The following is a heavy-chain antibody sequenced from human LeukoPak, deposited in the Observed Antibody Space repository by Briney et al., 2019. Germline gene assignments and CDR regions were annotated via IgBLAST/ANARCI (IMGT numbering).Heavy chain of an antibody. CDR3: ARRLIGFDT. CDR2: IYDSGYT. CDR1: GGSISSSNW. Sequence: PSETLSLTCAVSGGSISSSNWWSWVRQPPGKGLEWIGEIYDSGYTNYNPSLKSRVTISVDTSKNQFSLKLTSVTAADTAVYYCARRLIGFDTWGQGTLVTVSS. V-gene: IGHV4-4*02. J-gene: IGHJ5*02. D-gene: IGHD3-22*01.